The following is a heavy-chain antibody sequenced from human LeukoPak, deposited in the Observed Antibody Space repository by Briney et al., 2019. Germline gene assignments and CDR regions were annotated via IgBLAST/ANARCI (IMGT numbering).Heavy chain of an antibody. CDR2: IYTSGST. J-gene: IGHJ6*03. CDR1: GGSISSGSYY. V-gene: IGHV4-61*02. CDR3: AREDPPQSPRSYYYMDV. Sequence: SETLSLTCTVSGGSISSGSYYWSWIRQPAGKGLERIGRIYTSGSTNYNPSLKSRVTISVDTSKNQFSLKLSSVTAADTAVYYCAREDPPQSPRSYYYMDVWGKGTTVTVSS.